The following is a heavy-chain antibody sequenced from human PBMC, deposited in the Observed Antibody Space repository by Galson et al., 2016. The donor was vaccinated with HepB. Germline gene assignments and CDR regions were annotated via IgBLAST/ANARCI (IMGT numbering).Heavy chain of an antibody. J-gene: IGHJ4*02. CDR1: GYTFTDYY. Sequence: SVKVSCKASGYTFTDYYMHWVRQAPGQGLEWMGWINPNTGGTNYAQKFQGRVTMTRDTSISTAYMELSRLRSDDTAVYYCARGGIYYYDSTVYSPFDYWGQGTLFTVSS. CDR2: INPNTGGT. D-gene: IGHD3-22*01. V-gene: IGHV1-2*02. CDR3: ARGGIYYYDSTVYSPFDY.